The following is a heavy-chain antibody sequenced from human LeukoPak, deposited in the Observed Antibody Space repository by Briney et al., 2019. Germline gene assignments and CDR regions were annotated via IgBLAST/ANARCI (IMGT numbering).Heavy chain of an antibody. Sequence: ASVNVSCKASVYTFTSYGISWVRQAPGQGGEWMGWISAYNCNTNYAQKLQGRVTMTTDTPTRQAYKELGSVRSDDTAVYYCARDLEGAYVWGTGGFDYWGQGTLVTVSS. J-gene: IGHJ4*02. V-gene: IGHV1-18*01. CDR3: ARDLEGAYVWGTGGFDY. D-gene: IGHD3-16*01. CDR2: ISAYNCNT. CDR1: VYTFTSYG.